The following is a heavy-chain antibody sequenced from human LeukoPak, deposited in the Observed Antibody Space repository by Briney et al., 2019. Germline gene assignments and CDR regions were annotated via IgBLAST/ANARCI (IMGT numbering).Heavy chain of an antibody. V-gene: IGHV4-39*01. J-gene: IGHJ3*02. Sequence: SETLSLTCTVSGGSISSSSYYWGWIRQPPGKGLEWIGSIYYSGSTYYNPSLKSRVTISVDTSKNQFSLKLSSVTAADTAVYYCARYTYYYDSSGFRFAFDIWGQGTMVTVSS. CDR1: GGSISSSSYY. CDR2: IYYSGST. D-gene: IGHD3-22*01. CDR3: ARYTYYYDSSGFRFAFDI.